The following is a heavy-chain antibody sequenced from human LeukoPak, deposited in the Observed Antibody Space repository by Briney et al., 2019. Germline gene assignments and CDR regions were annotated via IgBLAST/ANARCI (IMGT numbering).Heavy chain of an antibody. CDR3: ARELGSTGSSVY. Sequence: ASVKVSCKGSGYTFSSYYIHWVRQAPGQGLEWMGIINPNGGSTNYAQRFQGRVTMTRDESASTAYMELNSLRPEDTAVYYCARELGSTGSSVYWGQGTLVTVSS. CDR2: INPNGGST. V-gene: IGHV1-46*01. D-gene: IGHD1-1*01. CDR1: GYTFSSYY. J-gene: IGHJ4*02.